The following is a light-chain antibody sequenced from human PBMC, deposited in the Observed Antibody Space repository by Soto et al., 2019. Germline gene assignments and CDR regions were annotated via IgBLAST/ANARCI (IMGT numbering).Light chain of an antibody. Sequence: QSVVTQPPSASGTPGPRVTISCSGSSSNIGSNYVYWYQQLPGMAPKLLIYKNNKRPSGVPDRFSGAKSGTSASLAISGLRSEDEADYYFAAWDGRLSGWVFGGGTKLTV. J-gene: IGLJ3*02. CDR2: KNN. CDR1: SSNIGSNY. V-gene: IGLV1-47*01. CDR3: AAWDGRLSGWV.